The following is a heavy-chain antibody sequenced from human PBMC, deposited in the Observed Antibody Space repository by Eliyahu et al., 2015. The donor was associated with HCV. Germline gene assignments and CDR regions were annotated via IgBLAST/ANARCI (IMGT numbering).Heavy chain of an antibody. CDR3: VELPRGY. CDR2: IYYSGST. Sequence: QLQLQESGPGLVKPSETLSXTCXVSGGSISSXSYYWGWIRQPPGKGLEWIGSIYYSGSTYYNPSLKSRVTISVDTSKNQFSLKLSSVTAADTAVYYCVELPRGYWGQGTLVTVSS. J-gene: IGHJ4*02. D-gene: IGHD1-26*01. V-gene: IGHV4-39*01. CDR1: GGSISSXSYY.